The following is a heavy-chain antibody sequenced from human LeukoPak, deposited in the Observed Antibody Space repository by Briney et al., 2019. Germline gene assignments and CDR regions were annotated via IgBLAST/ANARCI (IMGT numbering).Heavy chain of an antibody. CDR1: GGSMTSGNYY. Sequence: SETLSLTCTVSGGSMTSGNYYWTWIRQRPGRGLEWIGHTFYTGSTYYNPSLKNRLSISVDTSKNQFSLNLTSVTAADTAVYFCARAVSMQIWWETVFDPWGQGTRVSVSS. D-gene: IGHD1-26*01. V-gene: IGHV4-31*03. J-gene: IGHJ5*02. CDR3: ARAVSMQIWWETVFDP. CDR2: TFYTGST.